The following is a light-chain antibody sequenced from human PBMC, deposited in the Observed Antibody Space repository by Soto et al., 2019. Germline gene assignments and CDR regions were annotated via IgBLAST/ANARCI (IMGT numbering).Light chain of an antibody. CDR1: SSNIGNNA. Sequence: QSVLTQPPSVSEAPRQRVTISCSGSSSNIGNNAVHWYQQLPGKAPKLLIYFDDLLPSGVSDRFSGSKSGTSASLAISGLQSEDEADYYCAAWDDSLNVWVFGGGTKLTVL. CDR3: AAWDDSLNVWV. J-gene: IGLJ3*02. V-gene: IGLV1-36*01. CDR2: FDD.